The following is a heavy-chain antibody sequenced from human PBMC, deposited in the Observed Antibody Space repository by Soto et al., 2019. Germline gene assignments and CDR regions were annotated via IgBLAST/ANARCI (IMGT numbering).Heavy chain of an antibody. J-gene: IGHJ1*01. CDR2: INAGNGNT. Sequence: ASVQVSCKASGYTFTSYAMHWVRQAPGQRLEWMGWINAGNGNTKYSQKFQGRVTMTTDTSTSTVYMELSSLRSEDTAVYYCASGVTGYGTRGAEYFQHWGQGTLVTVSS. CDR3: ASGVTGYGTRGAEYFQH. V-gene: IGHV1-3*01. D-gene: IGHD3-9*01. CDR1: GYTFTSYA.